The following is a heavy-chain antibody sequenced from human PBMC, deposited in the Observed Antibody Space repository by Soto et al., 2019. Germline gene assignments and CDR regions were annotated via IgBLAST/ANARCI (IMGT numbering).Heavy chain of an antibody. CDR3: ARDITRFGEFDS. D-gene: IGHD3-10*01. V-gene: IGHV3-30-3*01. J-gene: IGHJ4*02. CDR2: ISYDGSNK. Sequence: QVHLVESGGGVVQPGRSLRLSCAASGFTFSTYAMHWVRQAPGKGLEWVALISYDGSNKDYAGSVKGRITISRDNSKNTLYLQMNSLRAEDTAVYYCARDITRFGEFDSWGQGTLVTVSS. CDR1: GFTFSTYA.